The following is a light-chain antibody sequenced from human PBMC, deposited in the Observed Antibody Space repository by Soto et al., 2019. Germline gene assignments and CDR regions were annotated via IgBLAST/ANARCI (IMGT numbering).Light chain of an antibody. CDR2: RDN. Sequence: QSVLTQPPSVSGTPGQRVTISCSGGISNIGTNYVHWFQQLPGTAPKVLSNRDNQRPSGVPDRFSGSKSGTSASLAISGLQSEDEAEYYCAAWDDTVSSYVFGTGTKLTVL. J-gene: IGLJ1*01. V-gene: IGLV1-47*01. CDR3: AAWDDTVSSYV. CDR1: ISNIGTNY.